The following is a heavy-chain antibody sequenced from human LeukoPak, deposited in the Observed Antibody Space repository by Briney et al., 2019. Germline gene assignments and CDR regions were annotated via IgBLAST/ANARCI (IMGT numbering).Heavy chain of an antibody. CDR3: ARQGIAVAFDY. D-gene: IGHD6-19*01. CDR1: GGSISSYY. V-gene: IGHV4-59*08. Sequence: SETLSLTCTVSGGSISSYYWSWIRQPPGKGLEWIGYIYYSGSTNYNPSLKSRVTISVDTSKNQFSLKLSSVTAADTAVYYCARQGIAVAFDYWGQGTLDTVSS. CDR2: IYYSGST. J-gene: IGHJ4*02.